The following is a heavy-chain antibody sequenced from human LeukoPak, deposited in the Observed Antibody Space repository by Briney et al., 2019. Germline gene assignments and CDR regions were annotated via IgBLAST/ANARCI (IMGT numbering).Heavy chain of an antibody. Sequence: SETLSLTCTVFGVSITTYYWSWIRQPPGKGLEWIGFIYYSGNTNYNPSLKSRVTISVDTSKNQFSLKLSSVTAADTAVYYCARAYTSWSFDYWGQGTLVTVSS. CDR1: GVSITTYY. CDR3: ARAYTSWSFDY. D-gene: IGHD2-2*02. V-gene: IGHV4-59*01. J-gene: IGHJ4*02. CDR2: IYYSGNT.